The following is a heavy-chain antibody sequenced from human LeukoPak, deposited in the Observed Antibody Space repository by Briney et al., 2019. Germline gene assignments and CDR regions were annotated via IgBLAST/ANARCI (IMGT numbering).Heavy chain of an antibody. V-gene: IGHV3-11*01. CDR2: ISHSDFTI. CDR3: ARGCSNTNCYHNWFDP. CDR1: GFTFSDYN. D-gene: IGHD2-2*01. J-gene: IGHJ5*02. Sequence: GGSLRLFCAASGFTFSDYNMNWIRQAPGKGLEWVSYISHSDFTIYYADSAKGRFTISRDNAKNSLYLQMNSLRAEDTAVYYCARGCSNTNCYHNWFDPWGQGTLVTVSS.